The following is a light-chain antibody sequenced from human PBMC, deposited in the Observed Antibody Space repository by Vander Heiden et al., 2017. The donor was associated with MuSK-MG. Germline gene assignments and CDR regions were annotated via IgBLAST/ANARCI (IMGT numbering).Light chain of an antibody. CDR2: DVS. J-gene: IGLJ1*01. CDR3: SSYTTRSLDV. CDR1: SSYVGAYNY. V-gene: IGLV2-14*03. Sequence: QSALTQPASVSGSPGQSITVSCTGTSSYVGAYNYVSWYQQHPGKAPKVLIYDVSDRPSGVSNRFSGSKSGNTASLTISGLQAEDEADYYCSSYTTRSLDVFGTGTKVTVL.